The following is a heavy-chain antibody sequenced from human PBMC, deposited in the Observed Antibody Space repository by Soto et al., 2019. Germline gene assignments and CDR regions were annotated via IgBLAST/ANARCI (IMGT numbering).Heavy chain of an antibody. V-gene: IGHV1-18*01. CDR3: ASGPLSSGGDY. Sequence: ASVKVSCKASGYTFTRSGISWVRQAPGQGLEWMGWISTYNGDTSYAQKFQGRVTMTTDTSTSTVYMELSSLRSEDTAVYYCASGPLSSGGDYWGQGTLVTVSS. J-gene: IGHJ4*02. CDR2: ISTYNGDT. D-gene: IGHD2-15*01. CDR1: GYTFTRSG.